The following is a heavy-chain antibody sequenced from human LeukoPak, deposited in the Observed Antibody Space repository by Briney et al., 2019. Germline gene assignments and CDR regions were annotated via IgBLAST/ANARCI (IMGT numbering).Heavy chain of an antibody. CDR1: GFTFSSYG. D-gene: IGHD3-10*01. V-gene: IGHV3-30*03. J-gene: IGHJ4*02. CDR2: ISYDGSNK. Sequence: PGGSLRLSCAASGFTFSSYGMHWVRQAPGKGLEWVAVISYDGSNKYYADSVKGRFTISRDNSKNTLYLQMNSLRAEDTAVYYCARSGYYFDYWGQGTLVTGSS. CDR3: ARSGYYFDY.